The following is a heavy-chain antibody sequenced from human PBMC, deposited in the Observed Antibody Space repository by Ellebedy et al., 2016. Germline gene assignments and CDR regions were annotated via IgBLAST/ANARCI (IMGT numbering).Heavy chain of an antibody. Sequence: ASVKVSXXASAYTFTSYAIHWVRQAPGQRLEWMGCINAGNGNTKYSQKFQGRVTITRDTSASTAYMELSSLRSEDTAVYYCARDTVTTGYYYYGMDVWGQGTTVTVSS. V-gene: IGHV1-3*01. J-gene: IGHJ6*02. CDR2: INAGNGNT. CDR3: ARDTVTTGYYYYGMDV. D-gene: IGHD4-17*01. CDR1: AYTFTSYA.